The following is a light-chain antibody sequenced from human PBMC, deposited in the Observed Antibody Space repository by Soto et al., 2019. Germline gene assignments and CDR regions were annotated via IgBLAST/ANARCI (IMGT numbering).Light chain of an antibody. J-gene: IGKJ1*01. CDR1: QNIDNY. CDR2: STS. Sequence: SQLTQSPSSLSASVGDRVTVACRSSQNIDNYLNWYVQRPGKAPELLIYSTSNLKSGVPSRFRGSGSGTDFSLTINSLQSEDFATYYCQQSSNIPWTFGQGTKVDIK. V-gene: IGKV1-39*01. CDR3: QQSSNIPWT.